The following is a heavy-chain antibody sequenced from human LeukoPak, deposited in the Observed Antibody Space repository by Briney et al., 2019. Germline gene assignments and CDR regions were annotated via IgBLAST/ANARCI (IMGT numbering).Heavy chain of an antibody. V-gene: IGHV1-46*01. CDR2: INPSGGST. J-gene: IGHJ1*01. CDR3: ARDERGISGSYLGGPPQH. CDR1: GYTFTSYY. Sequence: GASVKASCKASGYTFTSYYMHWVRQAPGQGLEWMGIINPSGGSTSYAQKFQGRVTMTRDMSTSTVYMELSSLRSEDTAVYYCARDERGISGSYLGGPPQHWGQGTLVTVSS. D-gene: IGHD1-26*01.